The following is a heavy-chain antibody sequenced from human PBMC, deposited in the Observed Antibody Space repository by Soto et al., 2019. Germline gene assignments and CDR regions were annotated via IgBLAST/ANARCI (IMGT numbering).Heavy chain of an antibody. CDR3: ARGVAGSGFDL. Sequence: PSQPLSLPCGISGDSVSSNTAAWNFIRSSPSRGLEWLGRTYYRSNWRHDYAVSVKSRITVNPDTSKNHFSLQLNSVTPDDTAVYYCARGVAGSGFDLWGQGTLVTVSS. J-gene: IGHJ4*02. D-gene: IGHD6-19*01. CDR2: TYYRSNWRH. V-gene: IGHV6-1*01. CDR1: GDSVSSNTAA.